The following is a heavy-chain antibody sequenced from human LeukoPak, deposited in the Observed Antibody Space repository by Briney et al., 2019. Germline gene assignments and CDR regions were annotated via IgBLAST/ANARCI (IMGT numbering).Heavy chain of an antibody. J-gene: IGHJ3*02. Sequence: GGSLRLSCAASGFTFSSYAMHWVRQAPGNGLEWVAVISYDGSNKYYADSVKGRFTISRDNSKNTLYLQMNSLRAENTAVYYCARDRDAFDIWGQGTMVTVSS. CDR2: ISYDGSNK. CDR3: ARDRDAFDI. CDR1: GFTFSSYA. V-gene: IGHV3-30*04.